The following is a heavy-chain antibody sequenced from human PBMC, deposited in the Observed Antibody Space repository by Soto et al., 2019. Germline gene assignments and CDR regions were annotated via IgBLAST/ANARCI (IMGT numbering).Heavy chain of an antibody. J-gene: IGHJ4*02. CDR1: GGSISSSSYY. CDR2: IYYSGST. Sequence: PSETLSLTCTVSGGSISSSSYYWGWIRQPPGKGLEWIGSIYYSGSTYYNPSLKSRVTISVDTSKSQFSLKLSSVTAADTAVYYCARRDYYDSRGVFDYWGQGTLVTVSS. CDR3: ARRDYYDSRGVFDY. V-gene: IGHV4-39*01. D-gene: IGHD3-22*01.